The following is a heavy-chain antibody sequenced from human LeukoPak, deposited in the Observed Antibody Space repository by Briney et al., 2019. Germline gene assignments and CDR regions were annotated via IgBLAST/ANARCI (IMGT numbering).Heavy chain of an antibody. D-gene: IGHD6-13*01. CDR3: ARAAGTFRNAPPDY. CDR1: GGSISSYY. V-gene: IGHV4-59*01. Sequence: SETLSLTCTVSGGSISSYYWSWIRQPPGKGLEWIGYIYYSGSTNYNPSLKSRVTISVDTSKNQFFLKLSSVTAADTAVYYCARAAGTFRNAPPDYWGQGTLVTVSS. J-gene: IGHJ4*02. CDR2: IYYSGST.